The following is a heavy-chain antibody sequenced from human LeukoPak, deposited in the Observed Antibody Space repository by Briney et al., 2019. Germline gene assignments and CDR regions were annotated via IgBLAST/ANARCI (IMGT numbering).Heavy chain of an antibody. CDR2: ISGSGGST. Sequence: GGSLRLSCAASGFTFSSYAMSWVRQAPGKGLEWVSAISGSGGSTYYADSVKGRFTISRDNSKNTLFLQMNSLRAEDTATYYCAKQRASYGYVFDYWGQGTLVTVSS. V-gene: IGHV3-23*01. CDR3: AKQRASYGYVFDY. D-gene: IGHD5-18*01. J-gene: IGHJ4*02. CDR1: GFTFSSYA.